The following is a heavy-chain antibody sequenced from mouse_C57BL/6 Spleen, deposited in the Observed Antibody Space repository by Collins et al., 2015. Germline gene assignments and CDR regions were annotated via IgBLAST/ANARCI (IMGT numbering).Heavy chain of an antibody. J-gene: IGHJ4*01. CDR3: ARRTGTGAMDY. D-gene: IGHD4-1*01. CDR2: IDPNSDGT. CDR1: GYTFTSYW. Sequence: QVQLQQPGAELVKPGASVKLSCKASGYTFTSYWMHWVKQRPGRGLEWIRRIDPNSDGTKYNEKFKNKATLTVDKPSSTAYMLLSSLTSEDSAVYYCARRTGTGAMDYWGQGTSVTVSS. V-gene: IGHV1-72*01.